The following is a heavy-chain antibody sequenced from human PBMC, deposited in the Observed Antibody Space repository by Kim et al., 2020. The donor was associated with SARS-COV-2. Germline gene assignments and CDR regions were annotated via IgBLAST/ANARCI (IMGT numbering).Heavy chain of an antibody. CDR2: INHSGST. CDR1: GGSFSGYY. J-gene: IGHJ5*02. V-gene: IGHV4-34*01. CDR3: ARGFHRGWQQLVFPPQLGFDP. D-gene: IGHD6-13*01. Sequence: SETLSLTCAVYGGSFSGYYWSWIRQPPGKGLEWIGEINHSGSTNYNPSLKSRVTISVDTSKNQFSLKLSSVTAADTAVYYCARGFHRGWQQLVFPPQLGFDPWGQGTLVTVSS.